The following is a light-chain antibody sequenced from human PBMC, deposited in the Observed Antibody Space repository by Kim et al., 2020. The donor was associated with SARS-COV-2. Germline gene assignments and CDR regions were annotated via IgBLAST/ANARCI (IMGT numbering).Light chain of an antibody. CDR1: QGISNY. CDR2: AAS. CDR3: QKYNSAPRT. V-gene: IGKV1-27*01. J-gene: IGKJ4*01. Sequence: PAVGDRVTSTCRASQGISNYLAWYQQKPGKVPKLLIYAASTLQSGVPSRFSGGGAGTHFTLTITSLQPEDVATYYCQKYNSAPRTFGGGTKVDIK.